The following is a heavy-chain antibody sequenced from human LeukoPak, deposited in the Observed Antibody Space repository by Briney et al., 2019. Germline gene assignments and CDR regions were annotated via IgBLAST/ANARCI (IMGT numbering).Heavy chain of an antibody. J-gene: IGHJ4*02. CDR3: AREGNLTFDY. D-gene: IGHD1-20*01. CDR2: INPNSGNT. V-gene: IGHV1-8*02. CDR1: GYTFTGYY. Sequence: ASVKVSCKASGYTFTGYYMHWVRQAPGQGLEWMGWINPNSGNTGYAQKFQGRVTMTRNTSISTAYMELSSLRSEDTAVYYCAREGNLTFDYWGQGTLVTVSS.